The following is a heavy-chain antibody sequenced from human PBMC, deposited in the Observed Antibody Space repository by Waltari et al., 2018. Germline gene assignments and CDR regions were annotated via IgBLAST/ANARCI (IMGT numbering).Heavy chain of an antibody. Sequence: QVHLVQSGAEVRMPGSSVKVSCKASGDTFKGYAINWVRQAPGQGVEWMGGIILGFGTTDYAQRFQGRLTITADESMNTAYMELSSLRSEDTAVFYCARSGLGGNYFDSWGQGTLVRVSS. D-gene: IGHD1-1*01. V-gene: IGHV1-69*12. CDR2: IILGFGTT. CDR1: GDTFKGYA. CDR3: ARSGLGGNYFDS. J-gene: IGHJ4*02.